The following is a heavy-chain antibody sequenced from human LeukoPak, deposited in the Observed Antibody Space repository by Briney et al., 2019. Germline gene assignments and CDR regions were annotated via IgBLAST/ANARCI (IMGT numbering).Heavy chain of an antibody. CDR1: GGSISSSSYY. V-gene: IGHV4-39*07. D-gene: IGHD3-22*01. CDR2: IYYSGST. Sequence: SETLSLTCTVSGGSISSSSYYWGWIRQPPGKGLEWIGSIYYSGSTYYNPSLKSRVTISVDTSKNQFSLKLSSVTAADTAVYYCARDDNHYDSSGYYYEGSLYWGQGTLVTVSS. J-gene: IGHJ4*02. CDR3: ARDDNHYDSSGYYYEGSLY.